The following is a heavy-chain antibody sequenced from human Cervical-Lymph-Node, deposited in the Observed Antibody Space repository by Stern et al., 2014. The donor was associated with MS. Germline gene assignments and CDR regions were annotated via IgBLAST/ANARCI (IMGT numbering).Heavy chain of an antibody. Sequence: QVQLQDSGPGLVKPSQTLSLTCTVSGASISTAGYYWSWIRQHPGKGLEWIAYISYIGSTYYNPSLKSRVSISADTSKNQFSLNLTSVTAADTALYYCARSDRLWGSFDYWGQGTLVAVSS. CDR1: GASISTAGYY. CDR3: ARSDRLWGSFDY. J-gene: IGHJ4*02. V-gene: IGHV4-31*03. CDR2: ISYIGST. D-gene: IGHD3-16*01.